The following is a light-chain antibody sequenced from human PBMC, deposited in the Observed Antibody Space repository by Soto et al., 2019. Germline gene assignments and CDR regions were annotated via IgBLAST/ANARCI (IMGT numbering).Light chain of an antibody. J-gene: IGLJ2*01. CDR3: TSYTGSSTLV. CDR2: EVS. CDR1: SSDVGGYNY. Sequence: QSALTQPASVSGSPGQSITISCTGTSSDVGGYNYVSWSQQHPGKVPRLIIFEVSNRPSGVSNRFSGSKSGNTASLTISGLQAEDEADYYCTSYTGSSTLVFGGGTKLTVL. V-gene: IGLV2-14*01.